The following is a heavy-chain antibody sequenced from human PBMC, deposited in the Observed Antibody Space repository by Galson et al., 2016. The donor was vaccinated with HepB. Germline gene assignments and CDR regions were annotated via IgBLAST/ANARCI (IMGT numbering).Heavy chain of an antibody. D-gene: IGHD6-19*01. V-gene: IGHV4-39*01. CDR2: FHYSGST. J-gene: IGHJ4*02. CDR3: SRHRKSVAGNLYHFDY. Sequence: ETLSLTCTVSGGSISSDGYYWSWIRQPPGKGLEWIGTFHYSGSTFSNPSLKSRVTTSGDASKNQFYLRVTSVTAADTAVYYCSRHRKSVAGNLYHFDYWGQGTLVTVSS. CDR1: GGSISSDGYY.